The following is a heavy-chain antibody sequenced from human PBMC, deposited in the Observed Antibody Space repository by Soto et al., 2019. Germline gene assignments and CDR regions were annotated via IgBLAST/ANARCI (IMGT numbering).Heavy chain of an antibody. Sequence: ASVKISCKGSGYSFTSYWIGWVRQMPGKGLEWMGIIYPGDSDTRYSPSFQGQVTISADKSISTAYLQWSSLKASDTAMYYCARVGYYYDSSGYQGAFDIWGQGTMVTVSS. CDR2: IYPGDSDT. J-gene: IGHJ3*02. CDR1: GYSFTSYW. CDR3: ARVGYYYDSSGYQGAFDI. D-gene: IGHD3-22*01. V-gene: IGHV5-51*01.